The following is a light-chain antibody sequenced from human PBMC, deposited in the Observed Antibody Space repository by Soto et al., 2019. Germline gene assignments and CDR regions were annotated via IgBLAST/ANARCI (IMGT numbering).Light chain of an antibody. V-gene: IGKV1-39*01. CDR1: QSISTY. CDR3: KQSYSTQWT. Sequence: DIQMTQSPSSLSASVGDRVTITCRASQSISTYLNWYQQKAGLAPKLLIYAASSLQSGVPSRFSGAGSGTDFTLTIANLHPEDFAIYYCKQSYSTQWTFGQGTKVDIK. J-gene: IGKJ1*01. CDR2: AAS.